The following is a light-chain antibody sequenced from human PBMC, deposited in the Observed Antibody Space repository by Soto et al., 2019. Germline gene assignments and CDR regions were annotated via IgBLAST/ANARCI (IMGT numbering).Light chain of an antibody. Sequence: LARPASVSGSPGQSITISCTGTSSDVGAYNSVSWYQQHPHKAPQVIIYKGTQRPSGVSNRFSGSTSGNAASLTISGLQADDEADYFCCSSAPESTYVFGSGTKVTVL. CDR2: KGT. J-gene: IGLJ1*01. V-gene: IGLV2-23*01. CDR3: CSSAPESTYV. CDR1: SSDVGAYNS.